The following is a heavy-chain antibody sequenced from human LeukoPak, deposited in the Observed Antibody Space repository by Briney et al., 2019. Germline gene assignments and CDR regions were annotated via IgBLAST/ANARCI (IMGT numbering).Heavy chain of an antibody. D-gene: IGHD3-3*01. V-gene: IGHV3-11*01. CDR2: ISSSGSTI. Sequence: GGSLRLSCAAPGFTFSDYYMSWIRQAPGKGLEWVSYISSSGSTIYYADSVKGRFTISRDNAKNSLYLQMNSLRAEDTAVYYCARDNYYDFWSGYNPYYYYGMDVWGQGTTVTVSS. J-gene: IGHJ6*02. CDR1: GFTFSDYY. CDR3: ARDNYYDFWSGYNPYYYYGMDV.